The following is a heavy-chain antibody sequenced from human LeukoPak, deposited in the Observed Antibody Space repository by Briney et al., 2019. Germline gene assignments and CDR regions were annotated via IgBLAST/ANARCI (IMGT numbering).Heavy chain of an antibody. CDR1: GYTFTTYY. V-gene: IGHV1-46*01. Sequence: ASVKVSCKTFGYTFTTYYIHWVRQAPGQGLEWMGVVIPSDGYTAYPQRFQGRVTMTSDTSTKTVYMELSRLSSEDTAVCFCARVYPVSSGWFDYWGQGTLVTVSS. CDR3: ARVYPVSSGWFDY. CDR2: VIPSDGYT. J-gene: IGHJ5*01. D-gene: IGHD6-19*01.